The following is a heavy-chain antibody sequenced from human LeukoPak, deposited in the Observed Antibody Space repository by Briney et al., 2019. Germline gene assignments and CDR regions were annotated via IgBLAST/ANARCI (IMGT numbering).Heavy chain of an antibody. CDR3: AKELVEDYGDWAAFDI. D-gene: IGHD4-17*01. J-gene: IGHJ3*02. V-gene: IGHV3-30*18. CDR2: ISYDGSNK. Sequence: GGSLRLSCAASGFTFSSYGMHWVRQAPGRGLEWVAVISYDGSNKYYADSVKGRFTISRDNSKNTLYLQMNSLRAEDTAVYYCAKELVEDYGDWAAFDIWGQGTMVTVSS. CDR1: GFTFSSYG.